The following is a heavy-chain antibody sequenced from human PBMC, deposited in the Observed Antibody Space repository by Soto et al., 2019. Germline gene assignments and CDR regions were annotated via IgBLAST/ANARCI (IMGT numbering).Heavy chain of an antibody. Sequence: QVQLVQSGAEVKKPGSSVTDSCTASGGTFTSFTIYWVRQAPGQGFEWMGSLIPRNDKINYAQKFQGRVTLSADESSNTAYLELSSLTSEDTAVYYCARGWVEEAFDIWGRGTLVTMSS. CDR2: LIPRNDKI. CDR1: GGTFTSFT. V-gene: IGHV1-69*18. CDR3: ARGWVEEAFDI. J-gene: IGHJ3*02. D-gene: IGHD2-15*01.